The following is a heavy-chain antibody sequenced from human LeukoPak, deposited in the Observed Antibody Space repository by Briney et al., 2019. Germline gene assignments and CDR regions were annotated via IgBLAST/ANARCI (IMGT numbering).Heavy chain of an antibody. V-gene: IGHV5-51*01. CDR3: ARQYSYGSFDY. Sequence: GESPKISCKSSGYSFSSHWIGRVRQMPGKGLEWMGIIQPGDSDTRYSPSFQGQVTISADKSISTAYLQWSSLKASDTAMYYCARQYSYGSFDYWGQGTLVTVSS. D-gene: IGHD5-18*01. CDR1: GYSFSSHW. J-gene: IGHJ4*02. CDR2: IQPGDSDT.